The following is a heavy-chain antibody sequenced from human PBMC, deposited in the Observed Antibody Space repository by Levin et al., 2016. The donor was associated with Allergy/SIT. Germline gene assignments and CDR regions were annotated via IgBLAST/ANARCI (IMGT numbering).Heavy chain of an antibody. D-gene: IGHD3-10*01. CDR2: ISGSGGST. V-gene: IGHV3-23*01. J-gene: IGHJ6*02. CDR3: AKDELLWFGELFLGDYYYYGMDV. Sequence: VRQMPGKGLEWVSAISGSGGSTYYADSVKGRFTISRDNSKNTLYLQMNSLRAEDTAVYYCAKDELLWFGELFLGDYYYYGMDVWGQGTTVTVSS.